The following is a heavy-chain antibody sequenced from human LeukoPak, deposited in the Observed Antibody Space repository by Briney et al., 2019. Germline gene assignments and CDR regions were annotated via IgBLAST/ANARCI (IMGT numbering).Heavy chain of an antibody. CDR3: ARTSTVTNVPSY. V-gene: IGHV3-23*01. CDR1: GFTFSTYA. Sequence: GGSLRLSCAASGFTFSTYAMSWVRQAPGKGLEWVSAISGSTGRTYYADSVKGRFTISRDNSKNTLYLQMNSLRAEDTAVYYCARTSTVTNVPSYWGQGTLVTVSS. CDR2: ISGSTGRT. J-gene: IGHJ4*02. D-gene: IGHD4-17*01.